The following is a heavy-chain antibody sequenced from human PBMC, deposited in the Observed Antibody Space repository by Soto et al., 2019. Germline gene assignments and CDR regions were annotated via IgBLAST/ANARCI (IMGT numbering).Heavy chain of an antibody. Sequence: PGGSLPLSCVCSGFIFSNNGMHWVRQTPGKGLERVAFMSYDGSDTFYADSVKGRFTISRDNSKNTLFLHMSNLRAEDTAMYYCTIVRVADSALDHWGQGTLVTGSS. CDR3: TIVRVADSALDH. V-gene: IGHV3-30*02. CDR1: GFIFSNNG. J-gene: IGHJ4*02. CDR2: MSYDGSDT. D-gene: IGHD3-10*02.